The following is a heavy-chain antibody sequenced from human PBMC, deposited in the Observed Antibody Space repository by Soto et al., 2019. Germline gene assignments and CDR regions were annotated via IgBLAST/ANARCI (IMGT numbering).Heavy chain of an antibody. V-gene: IGHV3-48*02. CDR1: GITFSSYS. D-gene: IGHD3-22*01. J-gene: IGHJ6*02. CDR3: ARDATYYYDSSGYFYYYYGMDV. CDR2: ISSSSSTI. Sequence: GGSLRLSCAASGITFSSYSMSWVRQAPGKGLEWVSYISSSSSTIYYADSVKGRFTISRDNAKNSLYLQMNSLRDEDTAVYYCARDATYYYDSSGYFYYYYGMDVWGQGTTVTV.